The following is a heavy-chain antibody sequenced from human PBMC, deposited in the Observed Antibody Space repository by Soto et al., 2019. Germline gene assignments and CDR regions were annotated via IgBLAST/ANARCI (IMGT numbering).Heavy chain of an antibody. V-gene: IGHV1-69*01. J-gene: IGHJ4*02. CDR3: ASPFSILVGASGGACDY. Sequence: QVQLVQSGAEVKKPGSSVKVSCKASGGTFSSYAISWVRQAPGQGLEWMGGIIPIFGTANYAQKFQGRVTITADESTSTAYMELSSLRSEDTAVYYCASPFSILVGASGGACDYWGQGTLVTVSS. D-gene: IGHD1-26*01. CDR1: GGTFSSYA. CDR2: IIPIFGTA.